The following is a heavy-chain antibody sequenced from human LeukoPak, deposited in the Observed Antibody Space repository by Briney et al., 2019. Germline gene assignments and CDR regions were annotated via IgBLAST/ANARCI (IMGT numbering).Heavy chain of an antibody. V-gene: IGHV3-7*01. CDR2: INLSGSAQ. D-gene: IGHD1-26*01. CDR1: GFAFSAYW. Sequence: GGSLRLSCSVSGFAFSAYWMNWIRQAPGKGPEWVANINLSGSAQYYVDSVKGRCTISRDNAKSSLYLQMNSLRVEDTAVYYFAEWGIHNYWGQGTLVTVSS. CDR3: AEWGIHNY. J-gene: IGHJ4*02.